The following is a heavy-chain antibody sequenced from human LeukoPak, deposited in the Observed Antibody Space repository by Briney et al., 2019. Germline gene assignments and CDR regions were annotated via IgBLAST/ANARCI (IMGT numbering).Heavy chain of an antibody. Sequence: SETLSLTCSVSGASISSSSYYWGWIRQPPGKGLEWIASIYYSGTTYYNPSLKSRVTISADTSKNQFSLKLSSVTAADTAVYYCTSRGWIVGLVDYWGQGTLVTVSS. CDR1: GASISSSSYY. V-gene: IGHV4-39*01. CDR3: TSRGWIVGLVDY. D-gene: IGHD3-22*01. J-gene: IGHJ4*02. CDR2: IYYSGTT.